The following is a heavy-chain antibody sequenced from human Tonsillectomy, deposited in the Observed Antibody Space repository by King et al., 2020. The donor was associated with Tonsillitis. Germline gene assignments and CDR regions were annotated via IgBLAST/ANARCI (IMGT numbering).Heavy chain of an antibody. J-gene: IGHJ2*01. CDR3: ARDPTYYDVWSGYLEAWYFDL. V-gene: IGHV4-59*01. CDR2: IYYSGST. Sequence: VQLQESGPGLVKPSETLSLTCTVSGGSISSYYWSWIRQPPGKGLEWIGYIYYSGSTNYNPSLKSRVTISVDTSKNQFSLKLSSVTAADTAVYYCARDPTYYDVWSGYLEAWYFDLWGRGTLVTVSS. CDR1: GGSISSYY. D-gene: IGHD3-3*01.